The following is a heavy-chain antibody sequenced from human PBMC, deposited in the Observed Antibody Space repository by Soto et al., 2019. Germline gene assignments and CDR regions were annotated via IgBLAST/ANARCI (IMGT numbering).Heavy chain of an antibody. J-gene: IGHJ6*02. CDR3: ARVSGSHYYGMDP. D-gene: IGHD1-26*01. Sequence: QVQLQESGPGLVKPSGTLSLTCAVSGGSISSSNWWSWVRQPPGKGLEWIGEIYHSGSTNYNPSPKGGVTQQVEKSQNQFSRRWSPVPARDAAVYHWARVSGSHYYGMDPWAQGTTVTVSS. CDR2: IYHSGST. V-gene: IGHV4-4*02. CDR1: GGSISSSNW.